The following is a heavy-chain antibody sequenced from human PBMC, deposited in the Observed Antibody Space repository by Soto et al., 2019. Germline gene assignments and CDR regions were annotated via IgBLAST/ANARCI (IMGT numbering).Heavy chain of an antibody. CDR2: IYNGGST. Sequence: SETLSLTCTVSGGSISSYYWSWIRQPPGKGLEWIGAIYNGGSTYYNPSLKSRVTISADTSKNQFSLKLSSVTATDTAVYYCARHVHGYCSSPSCHTDYWGQGTLVTVSS. V-gene: IGHV4-59*04. D-gene: IGHD2-2*02. CDR1: GGSISSYY. J-gene: IGHJ4*02. CDR3: ARHVHGYCSSPSCHTDY.